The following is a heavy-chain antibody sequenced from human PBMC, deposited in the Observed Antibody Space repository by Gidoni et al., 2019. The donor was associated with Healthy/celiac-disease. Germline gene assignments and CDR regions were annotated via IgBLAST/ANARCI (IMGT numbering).Heavy chain of an antibody. J-gene: IGHJ4*02. V-gene: IGHV3-30-3*01. CDR1: GFTFSSYA. Sequence: QVQLVESGGGVVQPGRSLRLSCAASGFTFSSYAMHWVRQAPGKGLGWVAVISYDGSNKYYADSVKGRFTISRDNSKNTLYLQMNSLRAEDTAVYYCARGGRDIKGLYLDYWGQGTLVTVSS. D-gene: IGHD3-16*01. CDR2: ISYDGSNK. CDR3: ARGGRDIKGLYLDY.